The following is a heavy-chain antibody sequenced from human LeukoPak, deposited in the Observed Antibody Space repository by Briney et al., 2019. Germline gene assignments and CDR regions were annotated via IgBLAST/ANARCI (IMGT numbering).Heavy chain of an antibody. D-gene: IGHD5-24*01. Sequence: SWTLSLTCTVSGGSITTYYWSWIRQPPGKGLEWIGYIYHSGSNNYNPSLKSRVTISIDTSKKQFSLKLRSVTAADTAVYFCARARDGYTALWLDWGQGTLVTVSS. CDR2: IYHSGSN. V-gene: IGHV4-59*01. J-gene: IGHJ4*02. CDR3: ARARDGYTALWLD. CDR1: GGSITTYY.